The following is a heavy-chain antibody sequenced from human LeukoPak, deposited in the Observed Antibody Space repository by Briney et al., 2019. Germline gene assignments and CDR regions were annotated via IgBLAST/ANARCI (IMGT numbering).Heavy chain of an antibody. CDR3: AKNYYGSGKGYYYMDV. V-gene: IGHV4-39*07. CDR1: GASITSSSYF. J-gene: IGHJ6*03. Sequence: SETLSLTCTVSGASITSSSYFWGWIRQAPGKGLEWIGTIYYSGSTYYSPSLKSRVTISVDTSKNQFSLKVNSVTDADTAVYYCAKNYYGSGKGYYYMDVWGKGTTVTISS. D-gene: IGHD3-10*01. CDR2: IYYSGST.